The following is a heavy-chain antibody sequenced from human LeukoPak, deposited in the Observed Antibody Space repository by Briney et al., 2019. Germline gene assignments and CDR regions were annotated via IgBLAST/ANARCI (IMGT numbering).Heavy chain of an antibody. CDR2: ISSSSSTI. V-gene: IGHV3-48*01. D-gene: IGHD6-13*01. CDR3: ATGYSSSWYTFDI. Sequence: GGSLRLSCAASGFTFSSYSMNWVRQAPGKELEWVSYISSSSSTIYYADSVKGRFTISRDNAKNSLYLQMNSLRAEDTAVYYCATGYSSSWYTFDIWGQGTMVTVSS. J-gene: IGHJ3*02. CDR1: GFTFSSYS.